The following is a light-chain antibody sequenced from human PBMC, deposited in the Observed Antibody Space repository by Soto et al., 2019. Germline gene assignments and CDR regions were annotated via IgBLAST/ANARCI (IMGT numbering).Light chain of an antibody. CDR1: QTVSSC. J-gene: IGKJ1*01. CDR3: QQYYSYSWA. CDR2: DAS. V-gene: IGKV3-15*01. Sequence: TQSPATLSLSPGERATLSCRASQTVSSCLAWYQQKPGQAPRRLIYDASTRETGIPSRFGGSGSGTEFSLTISSLQPYDFAAYYCQQYYSYSWAFGQGTKVDIK.